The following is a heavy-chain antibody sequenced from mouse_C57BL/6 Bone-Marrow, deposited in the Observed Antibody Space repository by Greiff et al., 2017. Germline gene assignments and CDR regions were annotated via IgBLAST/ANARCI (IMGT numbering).Heavy chain of an antibody. V-gene: IGHV1-22*01. CDR3: AIHYSNYVAMDY. D-gene: IGHD2-5*01. CDR2: INPNNGGT. J-gene: IGHJ4*01. Sequence: EVKLVESGPELVKPGASVKMSCKASGYTFTDYNMHWVKQSHGKSLEWIGYINPNNGGTSYNQKFKGKATLTVNKSSSTAYMELRSLTSEDSAVYYCAIHYSNYVAMDYWGQGTSVTVSS. CDR1: GYTFTDYN.